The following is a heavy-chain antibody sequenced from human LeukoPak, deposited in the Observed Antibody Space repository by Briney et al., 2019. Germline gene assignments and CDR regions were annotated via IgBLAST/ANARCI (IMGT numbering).Heavy chain of an antibody. Sequence: GGSLRLSCAASGFTFSSYAMSWVRQAPGKGLEWVSAISGSGGSTYYADSVKGRFTISRDNSKNTLYLQMNSLRAEDTAVYYCATAGGPYSSSWYGYYYMDVWGKGTTVTVSS. CDR3: ATAGGPYSSSWYGYYYMDV. J-gene: IGHJ6*03. CDR1: GFTFSSYA. V-gene: IGHV3-23*01. D-gene: IGHD6-13*01. CDR2: ISGSGGST.